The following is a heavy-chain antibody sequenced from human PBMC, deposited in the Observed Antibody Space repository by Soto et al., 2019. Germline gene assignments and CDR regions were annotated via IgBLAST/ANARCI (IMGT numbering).Heavy chain of an antibody. Sequence: QVQLVQSGAEVKKPESSVKVSCKAPGGTFSTYAISWVRQAPGQGVEWMGGIIPMFGTANYAQRFQDRVTITADESTNTVYMELSSLRSEDTAVYFCSSGIHLWLRRINNGYSGWGQGTLVTVSS. CDR2: IIPMFGTA. CDR1: GGTFSTYA. V-gene: IGHV1-69*12. D-gene: IGHD5-12*01. CDR3: SSGIHLWLRRINNGYSG. J-gene: IGHJ4*02.